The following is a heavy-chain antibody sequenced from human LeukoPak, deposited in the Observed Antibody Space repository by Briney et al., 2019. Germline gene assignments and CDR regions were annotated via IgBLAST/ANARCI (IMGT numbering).Heavy chain of an antibody. CDR2: IYNSAST. D-gene: IGHD5-24*01. J-gene: IGHJ4*02. CDR1: GGSISSGSYY. CDR3: ARGDGYNIDY. V-gene: IGHV4-61*02. Sequence: SETLSLTCTVSGGSISSGSYYWSWIRQPAGKGLEWIGRIYNSASTNYNPSLKSRVTITVATSKNQFSLKMSYVTAADTAVYYCARGDGYNIDYXGQGTLVTVSP.